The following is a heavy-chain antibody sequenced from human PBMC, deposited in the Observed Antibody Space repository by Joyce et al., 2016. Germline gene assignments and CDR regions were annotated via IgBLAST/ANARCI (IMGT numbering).Heavy chain of an antibody. V-gene: IGHV3-74*01. J-gene: IGHJ6*03. CDR1: GFTFGDYW. D-gene: IGHD3-16*01. CDR3: AKGAAGHLRPHRANFDFYYMDV. CDR2: ISSDRTET. Sequence: EVQLVESGGGLVQPGGSVRLSCAASGFTFGDYWMHWVRQVPGKGRVWVSTISSDRTETKSAAPVRGRVTISRDNARIYLQMNSLRAEDTAVYDCAKGAAGHLRPHRANFDFYYMDVWGKGTAVTVSS.